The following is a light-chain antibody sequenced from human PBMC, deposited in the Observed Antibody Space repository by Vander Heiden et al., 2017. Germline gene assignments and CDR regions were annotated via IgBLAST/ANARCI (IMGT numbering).Light chain of an antibody. V-gene: IGLV1-40*01. J-gene: IGLJ2*01. CDR2: GNS. Sequence: SVLTRPPSVSAAPGPKVTISCTGSRSNIGAGYDVHWYQQLPGTAPKLLIYGNSNRPSGVPDRFSGSKSGTSASLAITGLQAEDDADYYCQSYDSSLSIVVFGGGTKLTVL. CDR1: RSNIGAGYD. CDR3: QSYDSSLSIVV.